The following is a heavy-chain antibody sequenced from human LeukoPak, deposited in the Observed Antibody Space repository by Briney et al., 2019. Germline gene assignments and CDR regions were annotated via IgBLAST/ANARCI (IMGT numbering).Heavy chain of an antibody. Sequence: PGGSLRLSCAASGFTFSSYAMSWVRQAPGKGLEWVSAISGSGGSTYYADSVKGRFTISRDNSKNTLYLQMNSLRAEDTAVYYCARQKGYCSDGNCYFDFRGQGTLVTVSS. CDR3: ARQKGYCSDGNCYFDF. J-gene: IGHJ4*02. CDR1: GFTFSSYA. D-gene: IGHD2-15*01. V-gene: IGHV3-23*01. CDR2: ISGSGGST.